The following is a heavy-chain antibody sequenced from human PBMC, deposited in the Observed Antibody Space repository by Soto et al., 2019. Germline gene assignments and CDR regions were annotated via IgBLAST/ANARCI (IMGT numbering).Heavy chain of an antibody. D-gene: IGHD6-19*01. CDR2: IYYSGST. J-gene: IGHJ3*02. CDR3: ARYSSSGWYAFFDI. Sequence: SETLSLTCTVSGASISRSTYSWGWIRQPPGKGLEWIASIYYSGSTYYNPSLKSRVTISVDTSKNQFSLKLNSVTAADTALYYCARYSSSGWYAFFDIWGQGTMVTVSS. CDR1: GASISRSTYS. V-gene: IGHV4-39*01.